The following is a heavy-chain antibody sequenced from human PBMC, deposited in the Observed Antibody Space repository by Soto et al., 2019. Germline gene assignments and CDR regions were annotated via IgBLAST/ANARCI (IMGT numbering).Heavy chain of an antibody. CDR3: ARDSGVGAIYGAALDI. D-gene: IGHD1-26*01. CDR1: GFTVRSSY. J-gene: IGHJ3*02. CDR2: IYSDDYT. V-gene: IGHV3-66*01. Sequence: AGGSLRLSCAASGFTVRSSYMSWVRQVPGKGLEWVSIIYSDDYTYYAASVKGRFTISRDNSRNTLYLQMSSLRAEDTAVYYCARDSGVGAIYGAALDIWGQGTMVTVSS.